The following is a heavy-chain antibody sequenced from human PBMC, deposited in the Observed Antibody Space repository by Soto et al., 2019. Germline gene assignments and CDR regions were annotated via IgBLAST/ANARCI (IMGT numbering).Heavy chain of an antibody. CDR3: ARDIYSSGYLFDAFDV. CDR2: IYSGGST. Sequence: EVQLVESGGGLMQPGGSLRLSCAASGFTVSSEYMSWVRQAPGKGLEWVSGIYSGGSTFYGDSVKGRFTISRDSSKNTLYLQMNNLRAEDTAVYYCARDIYSSGYLFDAFDVWGQGIKVTVSS. V-gene: IGHV3-53*01. D-gene: IGHD3-22*01. J-gene: IGHJ3*01. CDR1: GFTVSSEY.